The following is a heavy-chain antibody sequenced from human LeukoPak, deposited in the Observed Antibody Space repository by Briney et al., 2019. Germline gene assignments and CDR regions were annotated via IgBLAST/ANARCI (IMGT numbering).Heavy chain of an antibody. D-gene: IGHD4/OR15-4a*01. CDR3: ARRAGAYSHPYDY. J-gene: IGHJ4*02. V-gene: IGHV3-7*01. CDR1: GFTFSDLW. CDR2: IKQDGSEK. Sequence: GGSLRLSCAASGFTFSDLWMSWVRQAPGKGLEWVANIKQDGSEKYYVDSVKGRFTISRDNAKNSVSLEMSSLRAEDTAVYYCARRAGAYSHPYDYWGQGTLVTVSS.